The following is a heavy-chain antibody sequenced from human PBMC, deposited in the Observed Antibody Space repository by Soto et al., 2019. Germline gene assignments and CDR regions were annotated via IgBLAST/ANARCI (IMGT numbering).Heavy chain of an antibody. CDR2: IYYIGSI. CDR1: GGAISSDY. D-gene: IGHD3-16*01. V-gene: IGHV4-59*08. Sequence: QVQLPESDPGLVKPWVTLSPTCTVPGGAISSDYWSWIRQPPGKGLARSGDIYYIGSINYNPTLESRVAKSADTLTSQFPRKLTSVDAAVTAVYYGARHWYWGSLGYWGQVTLFTVSS. J-gene: IGHJ4*02. CDR3: ARHWYWGSLGY.